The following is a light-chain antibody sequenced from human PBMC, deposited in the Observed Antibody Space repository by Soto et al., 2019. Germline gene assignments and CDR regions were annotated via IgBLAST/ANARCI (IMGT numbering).Light chain of an antibody. CDR1: QSISNY. CDR2: AAS. V-gene: IGKV1-39*01. Sequence: IQMTQSPSSLSASVGDRVSITCRARQSISNYLNWYQQKPGKAPNLLIYAASTLPSGVPSRFSGSGFGTDFTLTISSLQPEDFASYYCQQSYSTPYTFGQGTKLEIK. CDR3: QQSYSTPYT. J-gene: IGKJ2*01.